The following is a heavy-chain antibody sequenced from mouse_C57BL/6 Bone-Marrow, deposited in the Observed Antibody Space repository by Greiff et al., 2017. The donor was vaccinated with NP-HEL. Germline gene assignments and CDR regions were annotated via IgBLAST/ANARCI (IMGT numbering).Heavy chain of an antibody. V-gene: IGHV1-59*01. J-gene: IGHJ2*01. Sequence: QVQLKQPGAELVRPGTSVKLSCKASGYTFTSYWMHWVKQRPGQGLEWIGVIDPSDSYTNYNQKFKGKATLTVDTSSSTAYMQLSSLTSEDSAVYYCATYDGYYGDYWGQGTTLTVSS. CDR1: GYTFTSYW. CDR2: IDPSDSYT. D-gene: IGHD2-3*01. CDR3: ATYDGYYGDY.